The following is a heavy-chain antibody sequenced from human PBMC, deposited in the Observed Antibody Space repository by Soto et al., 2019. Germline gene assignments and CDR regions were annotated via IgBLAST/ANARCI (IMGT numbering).Heavy chain of an antibody. CDR2: INHSGST. CDR3: ARGRLWFGELLWYGWFDP. CDR1: GGSFSGYY. J-gene: IGHJ5*02. V-gene: IGHV4-34*01. D-gene: IGHD3-10*01. Sequence: QVQLQQWGAGLLKPSETLSLTCAVYGGSFSGYYWSWIRQPPGKGLEWIGEINHSGSTNYNPSLKSRVTISVDTSKNQFSLKLSSVTAADTAVYYCARGRLWFGELLWYGWFDPWGQGTLVTVSS.